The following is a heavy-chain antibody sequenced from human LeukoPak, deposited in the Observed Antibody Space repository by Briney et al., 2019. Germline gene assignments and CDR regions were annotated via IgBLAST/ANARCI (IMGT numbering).Heavy chain of an antibody. D-gene: IGHD5-24*01. CDR1: GFIFSNYW. J-gene: IGHJ4*02. V-gene: IGHV3-7*01. Sequence: GSLRLSCATSGFIFSNYWMSWVRQAPEKGLEWVASIGYAGSEKEFVDSVKGRFTISRDNAKSSLYLQMNSLRAEDAAVYYCARDTGDGWFDFWGQGTLVTVSS. CDR3: ARDTGDGWFDF. CDR2: IGYAGSEK.